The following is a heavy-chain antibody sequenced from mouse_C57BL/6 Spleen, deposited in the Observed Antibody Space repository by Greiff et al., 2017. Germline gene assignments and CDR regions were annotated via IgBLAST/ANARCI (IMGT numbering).Heavy chain of an antibody. Sequence: EVNVVESGGGLVQSGRSLRLSCATSGFTFSDFYMEWVRQAPGKGLEWIAASRNKANDYTTEYSASVKGRFIVSRDTSQSILYLQMNALRAEDTAIYYCARDASTVVGYYFDYWGQGTTLTVSS. CDR2: SRNKANDYTT. CDR3: ARDASTVVGYYFDY. J-gene: IGHJ2*01. V-gene: IGHV7-1*01. CDR1: GFTFSDFY. D-gene: IGHD1-1*01.